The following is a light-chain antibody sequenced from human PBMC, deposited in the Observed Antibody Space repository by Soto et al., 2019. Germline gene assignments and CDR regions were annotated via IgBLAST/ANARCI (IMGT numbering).Light chain of an antibody. CDR3: QQSYSSPLT. V-gene: IGKV1-39*01. Sequence: DIQMTQSPSSLSASVGDRVTITCRASQSISSYLNWYQQRPGKAPNLLIYDATRLHSGVPPRFSGSGYGTDFTLTITSLQLEDFATYYCQQSYSSPLTFGGGTKVEIK. J-gene: IGKJ4*01. CDR1: QSISSY. CDR2: DAT.